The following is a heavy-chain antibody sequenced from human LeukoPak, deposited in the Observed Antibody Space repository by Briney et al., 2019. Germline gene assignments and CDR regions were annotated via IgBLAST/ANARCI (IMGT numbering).Heavy chain of an antibody. V-gene: IGHV1-46*01. CDR1: GYTFTNYY. Sequence: ASVKVSCKASGYTFTNYYMHWVRQAPGQGLEWMGIINPSGGTTSYAQKFQGRVTLTRDTSTSTVYMEMRSLRSEDTAVYHCARDLFRAAGSNYYGMDVWGQGTTVTVSS. CDR2: INPSGGTT. D-gene: IGHD2-21*01. J-gene: IGHJ6*02. CDR3: ARDLFRAAGSNYYGMDV.